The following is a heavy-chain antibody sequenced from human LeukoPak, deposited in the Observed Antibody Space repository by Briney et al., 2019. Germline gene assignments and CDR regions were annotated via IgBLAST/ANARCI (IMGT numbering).Heavy chain of an antibody. CDR1: GYTFTSYG. V-gene: IGHV1-18*01. J-gene: IGHJ4*02. CDR2: ISAYNGNT. D-gene: IGHD4-17*01. CDR3: ARDRHDDYVPYFDY. Sequence: ASVKVSCKASGYTFTSYGISWVRQAPGQGLEWMGWISAYNGNTNYAQKLQGRVTMTTDTSTSTAYMELRSLRSDDTAVYYCARDRHDDYVPYFDYWGQGTLVTVSS.